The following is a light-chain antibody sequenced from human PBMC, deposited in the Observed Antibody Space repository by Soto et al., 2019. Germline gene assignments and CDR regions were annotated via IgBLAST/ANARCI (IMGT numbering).Light chain of an antibody. CDR2: DAS. CDR3: QQYNNWPPAT. CDR1: QSVSSN. V-gene: IGKV3-15*01. J-gene: IGKJ1*01. Sequence: EIVMTQSPATLSVSPGERATLSCRASQSVSSNLAWYQQKPGQAPRLLIYDASTRATGIPARFSGSGSGTEFTLTISSLQSEDFAVYYCQQYNNWPPATFGRGTKVEIK.